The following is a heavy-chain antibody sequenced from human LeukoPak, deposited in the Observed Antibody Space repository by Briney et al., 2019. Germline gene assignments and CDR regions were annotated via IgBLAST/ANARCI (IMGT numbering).Heavy chain of an antibody. Sequence: PSETLSLTCTVSGGSISSYYWSWIRQPPGKGLEWIGYIYYSGRTNYNPSLKSRVTISVDTSKNQFSLKLSSVTAADTAVYYCARDKGWFGELFDAFDIWGQGTMVTVSS. CDR1: GGSISSYY. V-gene: IGHV4-59*01. CDR3: ARDKGWFGELFDAFDI. D-gene: IGHD3-10*01. CDR2: IYYSGRT. J-gene: IGHJ3*02.